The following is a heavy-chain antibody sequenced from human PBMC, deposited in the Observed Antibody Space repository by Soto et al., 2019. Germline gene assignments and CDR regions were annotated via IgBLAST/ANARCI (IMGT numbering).Heavy chain of an antibody. CDR2: IYHSGST. Sequence: PSETLSLTCAVSGGSISSSNWWSWVRQPPGKGLEWIGEIYHSGSTNYNPSLKSRVTISVDKSKNQFSLKLSSVTAADTAVYYCARDSGYSYGFLYVWGQGXTVTVYS. CDR3: ARDSGYSYGFLYV. J-gene: IGHJ6*02. CDR1: GGSISSSNW. D-gene: IGHD5-18*01. V-gene: IGHV4-4*02.